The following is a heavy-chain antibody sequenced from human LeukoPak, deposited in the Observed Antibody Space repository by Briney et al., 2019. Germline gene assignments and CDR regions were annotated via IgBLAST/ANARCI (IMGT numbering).Heavy chain of an antibody. D-gene: IGHD2-15*01. CDR2: IKHDGSEK. J-gene: IGHJ4*02. Sequence: GGSLRLSCAASGFTFSSYWMSWVRQAPGKGLEWVAKIKHDGSEKYFVDSVKGRFTNSRDNAKNSVYLQMNSLRVEDTAVYYCARGQLADVYWGQGALVTVSS. CDR3: ARGQLADVY. V-gene: IGHV3-7*01. CDR1: GFTFSSYW.